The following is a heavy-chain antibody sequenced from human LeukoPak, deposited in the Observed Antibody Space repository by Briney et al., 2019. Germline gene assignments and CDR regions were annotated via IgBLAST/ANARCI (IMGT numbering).Heavy chain of an antibody. Sequence: SVKVSCKASGCTFSSYAISWVRQAPGQGLEWMGGIIAICGTANYAQKFQGRVTITTDESTSTAYMELSSLRSEDTAVYYCASVLISDSRVYQYYYYMDVWGKGTTVTVSS. CDR2: IIAICGTA. CDR3: ASVLISDSRVYQYYYYMDV. V-gene: IGHV1-69*05. CDR1: GCTFSSYA. D-gene: IGHD6-6*01. J-gene: IGHJ6*03.